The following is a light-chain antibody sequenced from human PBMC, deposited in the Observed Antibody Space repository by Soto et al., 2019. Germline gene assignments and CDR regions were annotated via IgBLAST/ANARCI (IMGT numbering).Light chain of an antibody. Sequence: QSALTQPPSVSGSPGQSVTISCTGTSSDVGKYDRVSWYQQPPGTAPKLIIYEVTNRPSGVTARFSGSKSGNTASLTISGLQAEDEAYYYCSSYTRTSRYVFGAGTKLTVL. J-gene: IGLJ1*01. CDR1: SSDVGKYDR. V-gene: IGLV2-18*02. CDR3: SSYTRTSRYV. CDR2: EVT.